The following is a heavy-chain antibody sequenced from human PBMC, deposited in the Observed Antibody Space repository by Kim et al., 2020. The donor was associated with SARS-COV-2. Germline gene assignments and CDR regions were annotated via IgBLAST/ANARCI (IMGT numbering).Heavy chain of an antibody. CDR1: GFTFSSYA. J-gene: IGHJ4*02. Sequence: GGSLRLSCAASGFTFSSYAMHWVRQAPGKGLEWVSVISYDGNNKYYIDSVKGRFTISRDDSKNTLYLQMSSLRAEDTAVYYCARAGAGYCSGGTCEYPVRDYWGQGTLVTVSS. CDR3: ARAGAGYCSGGTCEYPVRDY. V-gene: IGHV3-30*04. D-gene: IGHD2-15*01. CDR2: ISYDGNNK.